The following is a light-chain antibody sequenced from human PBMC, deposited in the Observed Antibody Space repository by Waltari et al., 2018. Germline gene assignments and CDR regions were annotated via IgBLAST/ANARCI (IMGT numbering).Light chain of an antibody. V-gene: IGKV1-5*03. J-gene: IGKJ2*01. CDR1: QSVGTW. Sequence: DLQMTQSPSPLSASVGDRVTISGRASQSVGTWLAWSQQKPGKAPKLLIYMAASLDSGVPSRFSGSGSGTDFTLTISSLQPDDFATYSCQQYSSFSTFGQGTKV. CDR3: QQYSSFST. CDR2: MAA.